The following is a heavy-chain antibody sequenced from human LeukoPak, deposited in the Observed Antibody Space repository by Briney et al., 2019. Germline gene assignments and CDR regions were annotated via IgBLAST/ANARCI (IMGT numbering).Heavy chain of an antibody. Sequence: GGSLRLSCAGSGFTLRDYSVNWVRQAPGKGLEWVSFIFVTGSPIYYADSVKGRFTISRDNAKNSVYVQMNSLRAEDTAVYYCARVRGSSLSASYVGVWGKGTTVTVSS. CDR1: GFTLRDYS. V-gene: IGHV3-48*01. CDR2: IFVTGSPI. J-gene: IGHJ6*03. CDR3: ARVRGSSLSASYVGV.